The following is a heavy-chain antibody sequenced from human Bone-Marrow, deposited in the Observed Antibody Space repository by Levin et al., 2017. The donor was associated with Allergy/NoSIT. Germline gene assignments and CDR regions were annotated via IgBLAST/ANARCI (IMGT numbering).Heavy chain of an antibody. J-gene: IGHJ4*02. CDR2: ITNTFSDK. CDR3: AAEYYTGSSGFDY. CDR1: GFTFRSYT. Sequence: EASVKVSCAASGFTFRSYTMNWVRQAPGKGLEWVSTITNTFSDKYYADSVKGRFFISRDDAESSLYLQMNSLTADDTAIYYCAAEYYTGSSGFDYWGQGTVVTVSS. V-gene: IGHV3-21*01. D-gene: IGHD3-22*01.